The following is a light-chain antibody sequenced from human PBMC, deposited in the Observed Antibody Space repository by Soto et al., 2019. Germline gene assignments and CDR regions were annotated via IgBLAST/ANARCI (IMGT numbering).Light chain of an antibody. Sequence: EIVLTQSPGTLSLSPGERATLSCRASQSVSSNYLAWYQQKRGQAPRLLIYGASSRATGIPTRFSGSGSGTDFTLTISRLQPEDFAVYFCQQYDTSPRTFGQGTKVEI. CDR1: QSVSSNY. CDR3: QQYDTSPRT. J-gene: IGKJ1*01. V-gene: IGKV3-20*01. CDR2: GAS.